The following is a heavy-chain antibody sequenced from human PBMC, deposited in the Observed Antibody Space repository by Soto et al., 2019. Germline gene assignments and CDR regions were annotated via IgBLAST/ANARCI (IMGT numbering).Heavy chain of an antibody. J-gene: IGHJ4*02. CDR3: ARGSSWIDY. CDR1: GAFVISYY. Sequence: SETLSLTCTVSGAFVISYYWSWIRQPPGKGLEWIGYVYYSGTTNYNPSLKSRVTISVDTSKNQFSLKLSSVTAADTAMYYCARGSSWIDYWGQGTLVTVSS. D-gene: IGHD6-13*01. V-gene: IGHV4-59*02. CDR2: VYYSGTT.